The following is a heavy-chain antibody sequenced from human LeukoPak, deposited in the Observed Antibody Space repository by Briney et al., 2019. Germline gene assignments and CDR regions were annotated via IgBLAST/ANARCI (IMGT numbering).Heavy chain of an antibody. V-gene: IGHV3-43*02. CDR3: AKDNSRYFFDY. CDR1: GFTFDDYA. Sequence: PGGSLRLSCAASGFTFDDYAMHWVRQVPGKGLEWVSLISGDGNSTWYAGSVKGRFTISRDNSKNSLYLQMNSLRTEDTALYYCAKDNSRYFFDYWGQGTLVTVSS. J-gene: IGHJ4*02. CDR2: ISGDGNST. D-gene: IGHD1-26*01.